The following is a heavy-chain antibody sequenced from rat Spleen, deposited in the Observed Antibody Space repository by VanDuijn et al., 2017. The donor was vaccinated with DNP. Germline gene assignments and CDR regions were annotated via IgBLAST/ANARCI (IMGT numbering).Heavy chain of an antibody. V-gene: IGHV3-1*01. CDR2: ISYSGRT. CDR1: GYSITGDY. CDR3: TRGDMLRSFDY. Sequence: EVQLQESGPGLVKPSQSLSLTCSVTGYSITGDYWGWIRKFPGNKMEWIGHISYSGRTTYNPSLKSRISITSDTSKNQFFLQVNSVTTDDTATYYCTRGDMLRSFDYWGQGVMVTVSS. J-gene: IGHJ2*01. D-gene: IGHD1-6*01.